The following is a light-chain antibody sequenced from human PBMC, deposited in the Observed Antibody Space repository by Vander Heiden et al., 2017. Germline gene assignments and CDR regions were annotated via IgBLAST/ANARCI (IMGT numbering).Light chain of an antibody. CDR2: DAS. CDR1: PSVSSY. Sequence: ELVLTQSPATLSLSPGERATLPCRDSPSVSSYLAWYQPKPGQAPRLLIYDASNRATGIPARFSGRGSGTDFTLTISSREPEDFAVYYCQQRSNWPPLTFGGGTKVEIK. CDR3: QQRSNWPPLT. J-gene: IGKJ4*01. V-gene: IGKV3-11*01.